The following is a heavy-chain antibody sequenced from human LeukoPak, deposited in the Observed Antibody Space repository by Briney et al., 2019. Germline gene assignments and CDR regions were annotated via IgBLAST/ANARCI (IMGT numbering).Heavy chain of an antibody. J-gene: IGHJ4*02. D-gene: IGHD6-13*01. CDR1: GYSENFYG. V-gene: IGHV1-2*02. CDR3: ARVRGRGQQQLVEY. Sequence: ASVKVSCKTSGYSENFYGITWVRQAPGQGLEWMGWINPNSGGTNYAQKFQGRVTMTRDTSISTAYMELSRLRSDDTAVYYCARVRGRGQQQLVEYWGQGTLVTVSS. CDR2: INPNSGGT.